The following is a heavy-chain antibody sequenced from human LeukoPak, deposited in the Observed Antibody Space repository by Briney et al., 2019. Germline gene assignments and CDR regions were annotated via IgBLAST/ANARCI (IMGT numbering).Heavy chain of an antibody. CDR2: ISAYNGNT. CDR1: GYTFTSYG. J-gene: IGHJ6*03. Sequence: ASVKVSCKASGYTFTSYGISWVRQAPGQGLEWMGWISAYNGNTNYAQKLQGRVTMTTDTSTSTAYMELSSLRSEDTAVYYCARDAGYCSGGSCYPGYYYYMDVWGKGTTVTVSS. V-gene: IGHV1-18*01. D-gene: IGHD2-15*01. CDR3: ARDAGYCSGGSCYPGYYYYMDV.